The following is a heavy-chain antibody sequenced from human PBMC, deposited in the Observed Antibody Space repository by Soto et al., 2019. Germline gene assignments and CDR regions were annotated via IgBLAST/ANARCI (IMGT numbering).Heavy chain of an antibody. J-gene: IGHJ4*02. D-gene: IGHD5-18*01. CDR1: GFTVSSNY. Sequence: GGSLRLSCVASGFTVSSNYMSWVRQAPGKGLEWVSVIYSGGSTYYADSVKGRFTISRDNSKNTLYLQMNSLRAEDTAVYYCARVREDSYGYGYWGQGTLVTVSS. V-gene: IGHV3-66*01. CDR3: ARVREDSYGYGY. CDR2: IYSGGST.